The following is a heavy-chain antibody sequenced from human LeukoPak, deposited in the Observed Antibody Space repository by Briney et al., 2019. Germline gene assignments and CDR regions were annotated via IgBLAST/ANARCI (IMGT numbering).Heavy chain of an antibody. Sequence: GGSLRLSCAASGFTFSTYWMTWVRQAPGKGLEWVANIKKNGGDQYYGDSVKGRFTISRDNTKNSLYLQMNSLRAEDTAMYYCTTYYDSGPSKDWGQGTLVTVSS. CDR1: GFTFSTYW. D-gene: IGHD3-22*01. J-gene: IGHJ4*02. CDR3: TTYYDSGPSKD. CDR2: IKKNGGDQ. V-gene: IGHV3-7*05.